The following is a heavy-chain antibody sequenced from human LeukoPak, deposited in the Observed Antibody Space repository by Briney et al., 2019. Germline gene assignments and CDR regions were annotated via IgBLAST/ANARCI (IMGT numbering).Heavy chain of an antibody. CDR1: GFTFSSYG. CDR2: IRYDGSNK. V-gene: IGHV3-30*02. CDR3: AKDALWFGRVGYFDY. J-gene: IGHJ4*02. D-gene: IGHD3-10*01. Sequence: GGSLRLSCAASGFTFSSYGMHWVRQAPGKGLEWVAFIRYDGSNKYYADSVKGRFTISRDNSKNTLYLQMNSLRAEDTAVYYCAKDALWFGRVGYFDYWGQGTLVTVSS.